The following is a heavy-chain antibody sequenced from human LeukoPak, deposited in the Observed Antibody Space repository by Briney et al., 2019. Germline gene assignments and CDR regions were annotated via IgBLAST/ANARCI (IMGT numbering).Heavy chain of an antibody. J-gene: IGHJ4*02. CDR1: GFTFDNYA. D-gene: IGHD3-3*01. CDR2: ISWNSGSI. V-gene: IGHV3-9*01. Sequence: PGGSLRLSCAASGFTFDNYAMHWVRQAPGKGLEWVSGISWNSGSIGYADSVKGRFTISRDNAKNSLSLQMNSLRTEDTALYYCARDLRGFFDYWGQGTLVTVSS. CDR3: ARDLRGFFDY.